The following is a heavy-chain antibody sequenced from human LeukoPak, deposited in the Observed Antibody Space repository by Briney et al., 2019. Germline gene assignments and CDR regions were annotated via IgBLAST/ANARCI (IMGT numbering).Heavy chain of an antibody. J-gene: IGHJ4*02. CDR3: ARVDTVMAYYFDL. CDR1: GFTFSKAW. V-gene: IGHV3-15*01. D-gene: IGHD5-18*01. CDR2: IKSKTDGGTT. Sequence: SGGSLRLSCAASGFTFSKAWMNWVRQAPGKGLEWVGRIKSKTDGGTTDYAAPVKGRFTISRDDSKNTLYLQMNSLKTEDTAVYYCARVDTVMAYYFDLWGQGTLVTVSS.